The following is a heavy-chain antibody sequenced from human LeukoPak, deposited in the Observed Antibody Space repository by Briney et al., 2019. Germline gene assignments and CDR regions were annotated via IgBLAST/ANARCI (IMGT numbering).Heavy chain of an antibody. Sequence: SETLSLTCAVYGGSFSGYYWTWIRQPPGKGLEWIGEIHYSGSATYNPSLKSRVTISVDTSKNQFSLKLNSVTAADTAMYYCVRNNYYGSGEIDYWGQGTLVTVSS. V-gene: IGHV4-34*01. CDR3: VRNNYYGSGEIDY. D-gene: IGHD3-10*01. J-gene: IGHJ4*02. CDR1: GGSFSGYY. CDR2: IHYSGSA.